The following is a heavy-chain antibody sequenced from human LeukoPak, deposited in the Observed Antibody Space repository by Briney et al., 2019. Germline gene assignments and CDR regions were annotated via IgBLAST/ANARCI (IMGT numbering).Heavy chain of an antibody. CDR2: IKQDGSEK. Sequence: SGGSLRLSCAASGFTFSSYWMSWARQAPGRGLEWVAIIKQDGSEKYYVDSVKGRFTISRDNAKNSLYLQMNSLRAEDTAVYYCAKVLVPYYYDSSGYSDYWGQGTLVTVSS. D-gene: IGHD3-22*01. V-gene: IGHV3-7*03. J-gene: IGHJ4*02. CDR1: GFTFSSYW. CDR3: AKVLVPYYYDSSGYSDY.